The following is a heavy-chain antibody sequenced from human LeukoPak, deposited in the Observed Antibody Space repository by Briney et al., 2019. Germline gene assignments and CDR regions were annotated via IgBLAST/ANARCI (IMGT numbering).Heavy chain of an antibody. J-gene: IGHJ5*01. Sequence: TGGSLRLSCAASGFSFNSNWMSWFRQAPGKGLEWMAHIKPDSSETYYVDSVKGRFTISRDNAEKLVYLRMNSLRAEDTAVYYCATAVSIAGDSWGQGTLVTVSS. CDR2: IKPDSSET. D-gene: IGHD2-21*01. CDR3: ATAVSIAGDS. V-gene: IGHV3-7*01. CDR1: GFSFNSNW.